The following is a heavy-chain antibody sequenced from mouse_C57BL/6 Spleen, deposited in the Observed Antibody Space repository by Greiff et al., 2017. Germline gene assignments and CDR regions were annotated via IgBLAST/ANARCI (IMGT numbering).Heavy chain of an antibody. Sequence: QVHVKQPGAELVRPCPSVTLSCKVSGYTFTSYWFHCLKQRLGPGLVWIGVFDPSDSYTNYNQKFKGQATLTVATSSSTAYMQLSSLTSEDAAVYYCARNELTGTIDYWGQGTTLTVSS. CDR2: FDPSDSYT. V-gene: IGHV1-59*01. J-gene: IGHJ2*01. D-gene: IGHD4-1*01. CDR3: ARNELTGTIDY. CDR1: GYTFTSYW.